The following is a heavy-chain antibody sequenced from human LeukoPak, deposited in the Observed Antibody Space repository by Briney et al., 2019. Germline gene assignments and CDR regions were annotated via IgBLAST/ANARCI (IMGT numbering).Heavy chain of an antibody. J-gene: IGHJ4*02. Sequence: GGSLRLSCAASGFTFSSYWMSWVRQAPGKGLEWVANIKRDGSDKYYVGSVEGRFTISRDNDKNSLYQQMSSLRAEDTAIYYCARALYNRGWYPDYFDSWGQGALVTVSS. D-gene: IGHD6-19*01. CDR2: IKRDGSDK. CDR3: ARALYNRGWYPDYFDS. V-gene: IGHV3-7*01. CDR1: GFTFSSYW.